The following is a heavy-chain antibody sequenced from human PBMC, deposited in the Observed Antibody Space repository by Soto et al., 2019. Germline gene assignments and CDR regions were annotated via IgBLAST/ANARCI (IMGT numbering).Heavy chain of an antibody. Sequence: SETLSLTCTVSGGSISSYYWSWIRQPPGKGLEWIGYIYHSGSTYYNPSLKSRVTISVDRSKNQFSLKLSSVTAADTAVYYCARRGSSSWYGYWGQGTLVTVSS. J-gene: IGHJ4*02. CDR3: ARRGSSSWYGY. D-gene: IGHD6-13*01. CDR1: GGSISSYY. CDR2: IYHSGST. V-gene: IGHV4-59*04.